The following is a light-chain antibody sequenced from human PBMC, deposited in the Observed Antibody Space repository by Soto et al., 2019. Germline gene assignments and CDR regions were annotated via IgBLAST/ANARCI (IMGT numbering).Light chain of an antibody. Sequence: QSALTQPASVSGPPGQSITISCTGTSSDIGAYNFVSWYQRHPGKAPKLIIYEVNKRPSGISDRFSGSQSGNTASLTISGPQPEDEADYYCSSYTVSCTFYVFGTGTKLTVL. CDR1: SSDIGAYNF. J-gene: IGLJ1*01. V-gene: IGLV2-14*01. CDR2: EVN. CDR3: SSYTVSCTFYV.